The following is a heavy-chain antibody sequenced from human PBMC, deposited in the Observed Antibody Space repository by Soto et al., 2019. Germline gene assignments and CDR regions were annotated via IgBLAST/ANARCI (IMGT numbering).Heavy chain of an antibody. V-gene: IGHV3-13*05. Sequence: EVQLVESGEGLVQPGGSLRLSGEASGFTFRNYDMHWVRQGTGKGLEWVSGISAAGDPDYADSVEGRFTISRENAQNSFFLQMNSLRVGDTAVYYCARTDTDFYGLDVWGQGTTVIVSS. CDR2: ISAAGDP. J-gene: IGHJ6*02. CDR3: ARTDTDFYGLDV. CDR1: GFTFRNYD.